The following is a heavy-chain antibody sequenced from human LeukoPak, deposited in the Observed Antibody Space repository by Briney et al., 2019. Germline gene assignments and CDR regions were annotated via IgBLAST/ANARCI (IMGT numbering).Heavy chain of an antibody. D-gene: IGHD6-13*01. CDR1: GFTFSSYA. J-gene: IGHJ4*02. Sequence: GGSLRLSCSASGFTFSSYAMHWVRQAPGKGLEYVSAISSNGGSTYYADSVKGRFTISRDNSKNTLYLQMSSLRVEDTAVYYCAKDLKRQQLNFDYWGQGTLVTVSS. V-gene: IGHV3-64D*06. CDR3: AKDLKRQQLNFDY. CDR2: ISSNGGST.